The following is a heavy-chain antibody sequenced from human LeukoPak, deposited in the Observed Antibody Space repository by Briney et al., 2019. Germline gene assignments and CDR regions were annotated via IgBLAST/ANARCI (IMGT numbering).Heavy chain of an antibody. CDR2: ISGSGGST. Sequence: GGSLRLSCAASGFTFSSYAMSWVRQAPGKGLEWVSAISGSGGSTYYADSVKGRFTISRENSKNTLYLQMNSLRAEDTAVYYCAKDRSNWNGRYFDYWGQGTLVTVSS. CDR1: GFTFSSYA. J-gene: IGHJ4*02. V-gene: IGHV3-23*01. D-gene: IGHD1-20*01. CDR3: AKDRSNWNGRYFDY.